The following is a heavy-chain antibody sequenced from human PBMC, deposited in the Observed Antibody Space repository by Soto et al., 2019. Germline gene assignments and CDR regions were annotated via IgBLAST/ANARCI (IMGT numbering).Heavy chain of an antibody. CDR3: ARDGSSGYDGLGIDY. V-gene: IGHV4-59*01. Sequence: TLETLSLTCTVSGGSIISYYWSWIRQPPGKGLEWIGYIYYSGSTNYNPSLKSRVTISVDTSKNQFSLKLSSVTAADTAVYYCARDGSSGYDGLGIDYWGQGTLVTVSS. CDR1: GGSIISYY. CDR2: IYYSGST. J-gene: IGHJ4*02. D-gene: IGHD5-12*01.